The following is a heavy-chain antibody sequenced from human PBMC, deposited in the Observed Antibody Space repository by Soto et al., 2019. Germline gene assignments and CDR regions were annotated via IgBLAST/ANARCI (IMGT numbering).Heavy chain of an antibody. Sequence: PSETLSLTCTVSGGSISSYYWSWIRQPPGKGLEWIGYIYYSGSTNYNPSLKSRVTISVDTSKNQFSLKLSSVTVADTAVYYCASSYYDILTGPLDYWGQGTLVTVSS. CDR2: IYYSGST. CDR3: ASSYYDILTGPLDY. D-gene: IGHD3-9*01. J-gene: IGHJ4*02. V-gene: IGHV4-59*01. CDR1: GGSISSYY.